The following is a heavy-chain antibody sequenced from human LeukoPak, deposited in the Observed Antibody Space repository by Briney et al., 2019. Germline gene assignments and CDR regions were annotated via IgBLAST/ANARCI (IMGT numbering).Heavy chain of an antibody. Sequence: SETLSLTCTVSGGSISSGGYYWSWIRQHPGKGLEWIGYIYYSGSTNYNPSLKSRVTISVDTSKNQFSLKLSSVTAADTAVYYCARTRAYYDFWSGLYYFDYWGQGTLVTVSS. CDR1: GGSISSGGYY. D-gene: IGHD3-3*01. CDR2: IYYSGST. J-gene: IGHJ4*02. CDR3: ARTRAYYDFWSGLYYFDY. V-gene: IGHV4-31*03.